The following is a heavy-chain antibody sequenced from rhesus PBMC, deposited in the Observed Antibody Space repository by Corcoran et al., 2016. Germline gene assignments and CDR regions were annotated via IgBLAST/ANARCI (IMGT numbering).Heavy chain of an antibody. Sequence: QVQLQESGPGVVKPSETLSLTCAVSGGSISGGYDWSWIRQPPGKGLEWIGYIYGSRGSTNYNPSLNNRVTILKDASKNEFSLKLSSVTAADTAVYYWARDRAAAGRFDYWGQGVLVTVSS. CDR3: ARDRAAAGRFDY. V-gene: IGHV4-76*01. CDR1: GGSISGGYD. D-gene: IGHD6-31*01. J-gene: IGHJ4*01. CDR2: IYGSRGST.